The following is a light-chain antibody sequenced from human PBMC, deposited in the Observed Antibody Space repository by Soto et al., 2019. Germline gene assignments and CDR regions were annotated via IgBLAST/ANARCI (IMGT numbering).Light chain of an antibody. V-gene: IGKV3-15*01. CDR3: QQYGSSPPMYT. J-gene: IGKJ2*01. Sequence: EIVMTQSPATLSVSPGERATLSCRASQSVSSNLGWYQQKPGQAPRLLIYGASTRATGIPDRFSGSGFGTEFTLTISSLQSEDFAVYYCQQYGSSPPMYTFGQGTKLEIK. CDR2: GAS. CDR1: QSVSSN.